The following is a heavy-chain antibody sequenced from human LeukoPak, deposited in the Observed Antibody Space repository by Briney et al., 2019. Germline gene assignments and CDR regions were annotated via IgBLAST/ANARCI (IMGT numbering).Heavy chain of an antibody. D-gene: IGHD5-18*01. Sequence: SETVSLTCTVSGGSISSSSYYWGWIRQPPGKGLEWIGSIYYSGSTYYNPSLKSRVTISVDTSKNQFSLKLSSVTAADTAVYYCASSDTAMAYWGQGTLVTVSS. CDR2: IYYSGST. V-gene: IGHV4-39*01. CDR1: GGSISSSSYY. J-gene: IGHJ4*02. CDR3: ASSDTAMAY.